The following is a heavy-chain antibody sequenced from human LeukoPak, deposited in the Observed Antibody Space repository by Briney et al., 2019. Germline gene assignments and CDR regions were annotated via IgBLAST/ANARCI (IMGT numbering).Heavy chain of an antibody. V-gene: IGHV1-69*02. CDR1: GGTFISYT. CDR2: IIPILGIA. J-gene: IGHJ6*03. D-gene: IGHD4-23*01. CDR3: ARGNGPPMDV. Sequence: SVKVSCKASGGTFISYTTSWVRQAPGQGLEWMGRIIPILGIANYAQKFQGRVTITADKSTSTAYMELSSLRSEDTAVYYCARGNGPPMDVWGKGTTVTVSS.